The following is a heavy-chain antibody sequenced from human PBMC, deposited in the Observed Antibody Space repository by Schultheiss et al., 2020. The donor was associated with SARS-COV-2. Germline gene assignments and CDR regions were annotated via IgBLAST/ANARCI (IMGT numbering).Heavy chain of an antibody. Sequence: GESLKISCAASGFTFSSYGMHWVRQAPGKGLEWVAVISYDGSNKYYADSVKGRFTISRENAKNSLYLQMNSLRAEDTAVYYCARDLVVAASDVIYGMDVWGQGTTVTVSS. CDR2: ISYDGSNK. CDR3: ARDLVVAASDVIYGMDV. V-gene: IGHV3-30*03. CDR1: GFTFSSYG. J-gene: IGHJ6*02. D-gene: IGHD2-15*01.